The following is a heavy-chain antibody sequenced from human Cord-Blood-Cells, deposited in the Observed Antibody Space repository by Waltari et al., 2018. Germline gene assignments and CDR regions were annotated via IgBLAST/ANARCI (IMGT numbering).Heavy chain of an antibody. V-gene: IGHV4-34*01. J-gene: IGHJ3*02. Sequence: QVQLQQWGAGLLKPSETLSLTCAVYGGSFSGYYWSWIRHPPGKGLEWIGEINHSGSTSYNPSLKSRVTISVDTSKNQFSLKLSSVTAADTAVYYCARTLYDSSGYYSDAFDIWGQGTMVTVSS. CDR3: ARTLYDSSGYYSDAFDI. CDR2: INHSGST. D-gene: IGHD3-22*01. CDR1: GGSFSGYY.